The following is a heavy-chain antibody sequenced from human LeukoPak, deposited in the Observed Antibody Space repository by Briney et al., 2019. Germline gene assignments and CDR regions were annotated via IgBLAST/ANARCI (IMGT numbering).Heavy chain of an antibody. Sequence: PSETLSLTCTVSGGSISSSSYYWGWIRQPPGKGLEWIGSIYYSGSTYYNPSLKSRVTISVDTSKNQFSLKLSSVTAADTAVYYCARHEYSSAWYRGAFDIWGQGTMVTVSS. CDR3: ARHEYSSAWYRGAFDI. V-gene: IGHV4-39*07. CDR2: IYYSGST. CDR1: GGSISSSSYY. D-gene: IGHD6-19*01. J-gene: IGHJ3*02.